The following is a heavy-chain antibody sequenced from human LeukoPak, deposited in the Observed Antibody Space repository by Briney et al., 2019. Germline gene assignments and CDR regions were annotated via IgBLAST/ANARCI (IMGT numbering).Heavy chain of an antibody. J-gene: IGHJ4*02. CDR3: ARSEYYSDSSTYRPFDF. Sequence: GGSLRLSCAASGFTFSNYEMNWVRQAPGKGLEWVSGISGSGVITYYADSVKGRFTISRDNSKNTLDLQMNSLRAEDTAVYFCARSEYYSDSSTYRPFDFWGQGTLVTVSS. CDR2: ISGSGVIT. CDR1: GFTFSNYE. V-gene: IGHV3-23*01. D-gene: IGHD3-22*01.